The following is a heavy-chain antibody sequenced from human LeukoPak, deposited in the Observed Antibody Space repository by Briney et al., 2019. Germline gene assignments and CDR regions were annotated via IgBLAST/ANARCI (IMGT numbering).Heavy chain of an antibody. CDR1: GFTVSSNY. Sequence: GGSLRLSCAASGFTVSSNYMSWVRQAPGKGLEWVSVLYSGGSTYYADSVKGRFTISRDNSKNTLYLQMNSLRAEDTAVYYCARVGRGVINYFDYWGQGTLVTVSS. J-gene: IGHJ4*02. CDR2: LYSGGST. D-gene: IGHD2-21*01. V-gene: IGHV3-66*02. CDR3: ARVGRGVINYFDY.